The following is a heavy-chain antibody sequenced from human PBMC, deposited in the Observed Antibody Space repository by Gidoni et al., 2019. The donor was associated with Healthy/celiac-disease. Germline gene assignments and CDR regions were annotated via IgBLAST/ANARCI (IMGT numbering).Heavy chain of an antibody. V-gene: IGHV3-21*01. CDR3: ARDLNGVGATRYYYYGMDV. J-gene: IGHJ6*02. CDR2: ISSSSSYI. D-gene: IGHD1-26*01. CDR1: GFTFSSYS. Sequence: EVQLVESGGGLVKPGGSLRLSCAASGFTFSSYSMNWVRQAPGKGLEWVSSISSSSSYIYYADSVKGRFTISRDNAKNSLYLQMNSLRAEDTPVYYCARDLNGVGATRYYYYGMDVWGQGTTVTVSS.